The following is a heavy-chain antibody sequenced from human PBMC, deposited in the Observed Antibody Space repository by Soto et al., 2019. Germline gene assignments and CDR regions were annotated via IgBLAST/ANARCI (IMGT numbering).Heavy chain of an antibody. D-gene: IGHD2-8*01. CDR2: IYYSGST. CDR1: GGSISSYY. CDR3: ARENGYCTNGVCPAPFDY. Sequence: SETLSLTCTVSGGSISSYYWSWVRQPPGKGLEWIGYIYYSGSTNYNPSLKSRVTISVDTSKNQFSLKLSSVTAADTAVYYCARENGYCTNGVCPAPFDYWGQGTLVTVSS. V-gene: IGHV4-59*01. J-gene: IGHJ4*02.